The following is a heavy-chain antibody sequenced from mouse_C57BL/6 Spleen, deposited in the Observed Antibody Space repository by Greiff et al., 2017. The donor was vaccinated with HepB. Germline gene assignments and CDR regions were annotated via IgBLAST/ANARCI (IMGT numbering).Heavy chain of an antibody. CDR3: ARHGYYAMDY. J-gene: IGHJ4*01. CDR2: IYPGDGDT. V-gene: IGHV1-80*01. Sequence: QVQLKESGAELVKPGASVKISCKASGYAFSSYWMNWVKQRPGKGLEWIGQIYPGDGDTNYNGKFKGKATLTADKSSSTAYMQLSSLTSEDSAVYFCARHGYYAMDYWGQGTSVTVSS. CDR1: GYAFSSYW.